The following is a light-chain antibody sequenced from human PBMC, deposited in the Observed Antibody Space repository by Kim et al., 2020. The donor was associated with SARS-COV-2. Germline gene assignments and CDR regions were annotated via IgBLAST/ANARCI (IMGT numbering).Light chain of an antibody. CDR2: GAS. V-gene: IGKV3-15*01. Sequence: SAGERATLSCWARQSVSNNLAWYQQKPGQAPRLLIYGASTRATGIPARFSGSGSGTEFTLTISSLQSEDFAVYYCLQYNNWPPLTFGGGTKVDIK. CDR3: LQYNNWPPLT. J-gene: IGKJ4*01. CDR1: QSVSNN.